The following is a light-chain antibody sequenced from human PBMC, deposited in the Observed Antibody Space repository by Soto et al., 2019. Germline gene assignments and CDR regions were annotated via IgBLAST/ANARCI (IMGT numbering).Light chain of an antibody. Sequence: DIVMTQSPLSLPVTPGEPASISCRSSQSLLYSDGYNYVDWYLQKPGQAPRLLIYSASSRATGIPDRFSGSGSGTDFTLTISRLEPEDFAVYYCHQYGSSPLTFGPGTKVDIK. V-gene: IGKV2-28*01. CDR2: SAS. J-gene: IGKJ3*01. CDR1: QSLLYSDGYNY. CDR3: HQYGSSPLT.